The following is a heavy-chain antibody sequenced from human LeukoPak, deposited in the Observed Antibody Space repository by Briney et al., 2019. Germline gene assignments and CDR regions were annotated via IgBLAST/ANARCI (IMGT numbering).Heavy chain of an antibody. CDR3: ARDSYYYDNAFDI. Sequence: SETLSLTCTVSGGSLSSYYWSWIRQPRGKALEWIGYIYYSGSTNYNPSLKSRVTISVDTSKNQFSLKLSSVTAADTAVYYCARDSYYYDNAFDIWGQGTMVTVYS. J-gene: IGHJ3*02. V-gene: IGHV4-59*13. CDR1: GGSLSSYY. D-gene: IGHD3-22*01. CDR2: IYYSGST.